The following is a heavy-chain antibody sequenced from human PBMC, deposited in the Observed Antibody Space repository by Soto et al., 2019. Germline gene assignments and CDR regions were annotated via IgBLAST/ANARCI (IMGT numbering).Heavy chain of an antibody. V-gene: IGHV4-30-2*01. CDR2: IYHSGST. CDR1: GGSISSGGYS. J-gene: IGHJ6*02. Sequence: TSETLSLTCAVSGGSISSGGYSWSWIRQPPGKGLEWIGYIYHSGSTYYNPSLKSRVTISVDRSKNQFSLKLSSVTAADTAVYYCARIGDYGGNHNYYYYPMDVWGQGTTVT. D-gene: IGHD4-17*01. CDR3: ARIGDYGGNHNYYYYPMDV.